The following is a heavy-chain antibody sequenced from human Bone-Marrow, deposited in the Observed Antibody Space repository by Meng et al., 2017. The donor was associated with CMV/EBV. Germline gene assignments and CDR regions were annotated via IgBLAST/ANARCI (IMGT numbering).Heavy chain of an antibody. D-gene: IGHD6-13*01. Sequence: GGSLRLSCAASGFTFSSYAMSWVRQAPGKGLEWVSVIYSGGSSTYYADSVKGRFTISRDNSKNTLYLQMNSLRAEDTAVYYCAQRYVAAAGEHDYWGQGTLVTVSS. J-gene: IGHJ4*02. CDR2: IYSGGSST. CDR1: GFTFSSYA. CDR3: AQRYVAAAGEHDY. V-gene: IGHV3-23*03.